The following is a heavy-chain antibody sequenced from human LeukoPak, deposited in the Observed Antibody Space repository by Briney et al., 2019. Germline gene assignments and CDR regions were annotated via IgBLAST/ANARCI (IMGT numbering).Heavy chain of an antibody. V-gene: IGHV4-34*01. Sequence: PSETLSLTCAVYGGSFSGYYWSWIRQPPGKGLEWIGEINHGGSTNYNPSLKSRVTISVDTSKNQFSLKLSSVTAADTAVYYCARDRYYDILTGGYWFDPWGQETLVTVSS. D-gene: IGHD3-9*01. J-gene: IGHJ5*02. CDR1: GGSFSGYY. CDR2: INHGGST. CDR3: ARDRYYDILTGGYWFDP.